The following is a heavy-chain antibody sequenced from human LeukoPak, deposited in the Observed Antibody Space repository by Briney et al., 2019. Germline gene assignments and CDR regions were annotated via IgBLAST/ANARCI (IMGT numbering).Heavy chain of an antibody. CDR3: AREAPSLYYYDSFFDY. CDR2: IYYSGST. Sequence: SETLSLTCTVSGGSISSSSYYWGWIRQPPGKGLEWIGSIYYSGSTYYNPSLKSRVTISVDTSKNQFSLKLSSVTAADTAVYYCAREAPSLYYYDSFFDYWGQGTLITVSS. D-gene: IGHD3-22*01. CDR1: GGSISSSSYY. V-gene: IGHV4-39*07. J-gene: IGHJ4*02.